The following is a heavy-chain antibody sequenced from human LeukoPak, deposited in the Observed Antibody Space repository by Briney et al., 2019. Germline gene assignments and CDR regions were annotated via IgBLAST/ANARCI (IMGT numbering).Heavy chain of an antibody. D-gene: IGHD4-23*01. Sequence: SETLSLTCTVSGGSISSYYWSWIRQPAGKGLEWIGRIYTSGSTNYNPSLMSRVTMSVDTSKNQFSLKLSSVTAADTAVYYCARDHSSVGGKADWYFDLWGRGTLVTVSS. CDR3: ARDHSSVGGKADWYFDL. V-gene: IGHV4-4*07. CDR1: GGSISSYY. CDR2: IYTSGST. J-gene: IGHJ2*01.